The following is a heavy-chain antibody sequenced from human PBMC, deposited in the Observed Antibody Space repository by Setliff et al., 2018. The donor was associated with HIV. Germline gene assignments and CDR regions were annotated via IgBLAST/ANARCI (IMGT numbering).Heavy chain of an antibody. Sequence: SGTLSLTCTVSGASITSHYWSWIRQSPGRELEWIGYIYSTGSTNYNPSLQSRVSISMDASKNKFSLKVTSVTSADTAVYYCAKGAGFYGDYTFDYWGQGNLVTVSS. CDR2: IYSTGST. D-gene: IGHD4-17*01. J-gene: IGHJ4*02. CDR3: AKGAGFYGDYTFDY. V-gene: IGHV4-59*11. CDR1: GASITSHY.